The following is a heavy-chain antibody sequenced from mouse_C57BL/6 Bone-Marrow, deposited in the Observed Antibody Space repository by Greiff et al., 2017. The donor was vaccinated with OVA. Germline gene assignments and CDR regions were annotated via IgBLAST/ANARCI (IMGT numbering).Heavy chain of an antibody. CDR2: IDPSDSYT. V-gene: IGHV1-69*01. Sequence: QVQLKQPGAELVMPGASVKLSCKASGYTFTSYWMHWVKQRPGQGLEWIGEIDPSDSYTNYNQKFKGKSTLTVDKSSSTAYMQLSSLTSEDSAVYYCATYYGSSPWYFDVWGTGTTVTVSS. CDR3: ATYYGSSPWYFDV. D-gene: IGHD1-1*01. J-gene: IGHJ1*03. CDR1: GYTFTSYW.